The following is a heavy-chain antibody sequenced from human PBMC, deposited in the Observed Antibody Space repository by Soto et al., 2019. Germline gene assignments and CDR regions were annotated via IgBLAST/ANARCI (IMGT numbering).Heavy chain of an antibody. CDR3: AGYSSSWYDFGYYYGMDV. D-gene: IGHD6-13*01. CDR1: GGSISSYY. V-gene: IGHV4-59*08. J-gene: IGHJ6*02. CDR2: IYYSGST. Sequence: PSETLSLTCTVSGGSISSYYWSWIRQPPGKGLEWIGYIYYSGSTNYNPSLKSRVTISVDTSKNQFSLKLSSVTAADTAVYYCAGYSSSWYDFGYYYGMDVWGQGTTVTVSS.